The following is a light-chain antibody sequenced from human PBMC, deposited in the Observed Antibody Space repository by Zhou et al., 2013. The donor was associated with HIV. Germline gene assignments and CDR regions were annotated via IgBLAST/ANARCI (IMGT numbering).Light chain of an antibody. Sequence: EIVMTQSPATLSVSPGERATLSCRASQFVSSRYLAWYQQKPGQAPRLLIYGASSRAPGIPDRFSGSGSGTDFTLTISRLEPEDFAVYYCQHYVNSPPYTFGQGTKLEIK. CDR1: QFVSSRY. J-gene: IGKJ2*01. CDR3: QHYVNSPPYT. V-gene: IGKV3-20*01. CDR2: GAS.